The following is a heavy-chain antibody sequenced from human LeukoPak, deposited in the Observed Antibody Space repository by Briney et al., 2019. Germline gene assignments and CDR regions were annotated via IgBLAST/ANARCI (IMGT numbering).Heavy chain of an antibody. Sequence: SETLSLTCTVSGGSISSGSYYWSWIRQPAGKGLEWIGRIYTSGSTNYNPSLKSRVTISVDTSKNQFSLKLSSVTAADTAVYYCARWDVEMATIGPAFDIWDQGTMVTVSS. CDR1: GGSISSGSYY. D-gene: IGHD5-24*01. J-gene: IGHJ3*02. CDR3: ARWDVEMATIGPAFDI. V-gene: IGHV4-61*02. CDR2: IYTSGST.